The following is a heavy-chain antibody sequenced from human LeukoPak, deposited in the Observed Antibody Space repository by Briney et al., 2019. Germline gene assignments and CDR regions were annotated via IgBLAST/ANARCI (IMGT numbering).Heavy chain of an antibody. D-gene: IGHD2-15*01. CDR2: ISGSGVTT. J-gene: IGHJ4*02. V-gene: IGHV3-23*01. CDR3: AKCASLGSFDY. Sequence: GASLRLSCAASGFTFNSYAMRWGRQAPGKWLEWVSAISGSGVTTYYADSVKGRFTISRDNSKNTLYLQMNSLRAEDTAVYYCAKCASLGSFDYWGQGTLVTVSS. CDR1: GFTFNSYA.